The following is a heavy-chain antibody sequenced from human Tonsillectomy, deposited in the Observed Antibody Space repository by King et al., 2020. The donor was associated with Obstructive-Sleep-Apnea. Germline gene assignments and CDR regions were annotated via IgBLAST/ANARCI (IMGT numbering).Heavy chain of an antibody. D-gene: IGHD1-26*01. CDR2: FYQSGST. CDR3: ARAGVGTYDEDYYYGMDV. V-gene: IGHV4-38-2*02. CDR1: GYSLSSGYY. J-gene: IGHJ6*02. Sequence: MQLQESGPGLVKPSETLSLTCTVSGYSLSSGYYWGWIRQPPGKGLEWIGSFYQSGSTYYNPSLKSRVTISVDRSKNHFSLKLSSVTAADTAVYYCARAGVGTYDEDYYYGMDVWGQGTTVTVSS.